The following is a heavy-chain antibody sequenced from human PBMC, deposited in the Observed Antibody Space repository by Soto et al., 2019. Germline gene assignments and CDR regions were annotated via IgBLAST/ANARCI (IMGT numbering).Heavy chain of an antibody. J-gene: IGHJ6*04. CDR1: GDSIIGTHW. CDR3: AGSGYYHNSGMDV. Sequence: PSETLSLTCAVSGDSIIGTHWWSWVRRPPGKGLEFIGETHHSRGTNYNPSLRSRVTMSVDRSKNQLSLKLYSVTAADTAVYYCAGSGYYHNSGMDVWGKGTTVTVSS. D-gene: IGHD3-22*01. V-gene: IGHV4-4*02. CDR2: THHSRGT.